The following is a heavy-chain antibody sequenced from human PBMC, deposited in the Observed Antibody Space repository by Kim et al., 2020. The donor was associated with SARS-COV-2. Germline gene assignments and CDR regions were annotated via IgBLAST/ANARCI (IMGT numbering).Heavy chain of an antibody. CDR2: ISGSGAAT. CDR1: GFTFVDYS. D-gene: IGHD1-26*01. J-gene: IGHJ5*02. V-gene: IGHV3-23*01. Sequence: GGSLRLSCAASGFTFVDYSMTWVRQAPGKGLEWVSLISGSGAATYYIDSVKSRFTISRDNSKSILFLQMNSLRVEDTATYYCAKGAHYSGGHSDAWGQGILVTVSS. CDR3: AKGAHYSGGHSDA.